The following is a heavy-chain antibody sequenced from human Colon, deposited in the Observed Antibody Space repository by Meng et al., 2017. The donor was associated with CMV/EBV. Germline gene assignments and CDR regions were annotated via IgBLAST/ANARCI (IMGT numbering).Heavy chain of an antibody. D-gene: IGHD6-19*01. J-gene: IGHJ6*02. CDR2: IIPILGIA. CDR3: ARARVFSVAGTRRFYGMDV. V-gene: IGHV1-69*10. CDR1: GGTFSSYA. Sequence: SVKVSCKASGGTFSSYAISWVRQAPGQGLEWMGGIIPILGIANYAQKFQGRVTITADKSTSTAYMELSSLRSEDTAVYYCARARVFSVAGTRRFYGMDVWGQETTVTVSS.